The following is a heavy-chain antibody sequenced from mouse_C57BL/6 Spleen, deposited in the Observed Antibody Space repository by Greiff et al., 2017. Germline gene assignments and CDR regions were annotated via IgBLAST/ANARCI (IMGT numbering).Heavy chain of an antibody. CDR2: IYPGDGDT. D-gene: IGHD1-1*01. CDR3: AREERGKLITTVGNYFDY. Sequence: VKLMESGAELVKPGASVKISCKASGYAFSSSWMNWVKQRPGKGLEWIGQIYPGDGDTNYNGKFKGKATLTADKSSSTAYMQLSSLTSEDSAVXFCAREERGKLITTVGNYFDYWGQGTTLTVSS. V-gene: IGHV1-80*01. J-gene: IGHJ2*01. CDR1: GYAFSSSW.